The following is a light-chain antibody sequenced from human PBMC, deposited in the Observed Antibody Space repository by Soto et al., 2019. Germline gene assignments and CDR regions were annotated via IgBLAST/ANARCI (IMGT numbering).Light chain of an antibody. Sequence: IGRIQNARTRFVSRKRGDTRCCSASQSLTRYLAWYQHKPGQSPRLLIYGGSARATGIPDRFSGGGSGAEYTLTMRTLQSDYFAVYYCQQYGTSAGTFGQGTKVDI. CDR2: GGS. V-gene: IGKV3D-15*02. J-gene: IGKJ1*01. CDR3: QQYGTSAGT. CDR1: QSLTRY.